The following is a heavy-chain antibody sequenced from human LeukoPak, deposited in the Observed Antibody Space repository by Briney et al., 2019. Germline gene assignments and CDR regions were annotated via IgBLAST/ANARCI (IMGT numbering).Heavy chain of an antibody. D-gene: IGHD3-22*01. Sequence: GGSLRLSCAASGFAFSSYAMNWVRQAPGKGLEWVSAISGSGGSTYYADSVKGRFTISRDNSKNTLYLQMNSLRAEDTAVYYCAKLLRLEYCYDSSGLDYWGQGTLVTVSS. CDR1: GFAFSSYA. V-gene: IGHV3-23*01. CDR3: AKLLRLEYCYDSSGLDY. J-gene: IGHJ4*02. CDR2: ISGSGGST.